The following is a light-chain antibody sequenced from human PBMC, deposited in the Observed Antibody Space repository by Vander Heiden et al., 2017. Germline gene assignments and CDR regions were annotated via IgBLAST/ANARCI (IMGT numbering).Light chain of an antibody. Sequence: QSVLTQPPSASGTPGQRVTVSCSGGNSNIGSNTVNWFQQLPGTAPKLLIYGADQRPPGVPDRFSASKSGTSASLAISGLQSEDEADYYCAAWDDSLSGEWVFGGGTKLTVL. CDR2: GAD. J-gene: IGLJ3*02. CDR3: AAWDDSLSGEWV. V-gene: IGLV1-44*01. CDR1: NSNIGSNT.